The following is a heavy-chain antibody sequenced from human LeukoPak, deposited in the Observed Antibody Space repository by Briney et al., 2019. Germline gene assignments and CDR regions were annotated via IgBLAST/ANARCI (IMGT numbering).Heavy chain of an antibody. D-gene: IGHD2-15*01. J-gene: IGHJ4*02. CDR1: GFTFSSYA. V-gene: IGHV3-23*01. CDR3: AKKGSVVVVAATADY. Sequence: GGSLRLSCAASGFTFSSYAMGWVRQAPGKGLEWVSAISGSGGSTYYADSVKGRFTISRDNSKNTLYLQMNSLRAEDTAVYYCAKKGSVVVVAATADYWGQGTLVTVSS. CDR2: ISGSGGST.